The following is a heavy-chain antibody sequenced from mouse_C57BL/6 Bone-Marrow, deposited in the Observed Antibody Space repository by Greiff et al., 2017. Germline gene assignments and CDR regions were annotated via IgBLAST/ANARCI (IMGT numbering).Heavy chain of an antibody. CDR2: IDPSDSYT. Sequence: QVQLQQPGAELVKPGASVKLSCKASGYTFTSYWMQWVKQRPGQGLEWIGEIDPSDSYTNYNQKFKGKATLTVDTSSSTAYMQLSSLTSEDSAVYYCAHPFFDYWGQGTTLTVSS. CDR3: AHPFFDY. J-gene: IGHJ2*01. CDR1: GYTFTSYW. V-gene: IGHV1-50*01.